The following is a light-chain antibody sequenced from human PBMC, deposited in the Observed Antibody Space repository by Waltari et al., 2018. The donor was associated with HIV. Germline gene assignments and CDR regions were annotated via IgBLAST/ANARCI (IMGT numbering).Light chain of an antibody. CDR2: RNY. CDR1: TSNIETQW. CDR3: EAWDSTLKETL. J-gene: IGLJ3*02. V-gene: IGLV1-47*01. Sequence: QSVLTQPPSASGTPGQTVTISCSGSTSNIETQWVYWYQQLPGTAPKLLIYRNYKGPSGVPDRFSVSKSGASASLVISGLRSEDEADYYCEAWDSTLKETLFGGGTKLTVL.